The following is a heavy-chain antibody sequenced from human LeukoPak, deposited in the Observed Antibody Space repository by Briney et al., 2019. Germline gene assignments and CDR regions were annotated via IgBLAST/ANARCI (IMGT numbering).Heavy chain of an antibody. J-gene: IGHJ6*04. Sequence: GGSLRLSCAASGFTFSRYWMSWVRQAPGKGLEWVANIKEDGSEKKYMDSVKGRFTISRDNAKNSVYLQMNSLRAEDTAVYYCAELGITMIGGVWGKGATVTISS. D-gene: IGHD3-10*02. CDR1: GFTFSRYW. CDR2: IKEDGSEK. V-gene: IGHV3-7*01. CDR3: AELGITMIGGV.